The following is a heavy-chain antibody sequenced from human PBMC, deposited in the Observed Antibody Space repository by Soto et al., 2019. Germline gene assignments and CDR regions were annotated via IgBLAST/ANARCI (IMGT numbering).Heavy chain of an antibody. Sequence: ASVKVSCKASGGTFSSYAISWVRQAPGQGLEWMGGIIPIFGTANYAQKFQGRVTITADESTSTAYMELSSLRSEDTAVYYCAYAVVGNYYYYGMDVWGQVTTVTVSS. V-gene: IGHV1-69*13. CDR1: GGTFSSYA. CDR2: IIPIFGTA. D-gene: IGHD2-15*01. CDR3: AYAVVGNYYYYGMDV. J-gene: IGHJ6*02.